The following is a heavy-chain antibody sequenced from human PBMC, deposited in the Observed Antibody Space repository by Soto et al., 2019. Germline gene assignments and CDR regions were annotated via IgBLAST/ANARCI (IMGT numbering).Heavy chain of an antibody. D-gene: IGHD1-7*01. CDR1: GYTFTSYD. CDR2: MNPNSGNT. J-gene: IGHJ6*02. CDR3: ARHRVWNSGYYYYGMDV. V-gene: IGHV1-8*01. Sequence: ASVKVSCKASGYTFTSYDINWVRQATGQGLEWMGWMNPNSGNTGYSQKFQGRVTMTRNTSISTAYMELSSLRSEDTAVYYCARHRVWNSGYYYYGMDVWGQGTTVTVS.